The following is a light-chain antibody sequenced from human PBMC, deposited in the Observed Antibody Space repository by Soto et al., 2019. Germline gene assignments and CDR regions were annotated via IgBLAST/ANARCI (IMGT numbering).Light chain of an antibody. CDR1: QSVSNNY. CDR3: QQYGSSGT. Sequence: EIVLTQSPVTLSLSPGERATLSCTASQSVSNNYLAWYQQKPGQAPRLLIYGASNRDTGIPDRFSGSGSGTDFTLTISRLEPEDFAVYYCQQYGSSGTFGQGTKVDIK. J-gene: IGKJ1*01. V-gene: IGKV3-20*01. CDR2: GAS.